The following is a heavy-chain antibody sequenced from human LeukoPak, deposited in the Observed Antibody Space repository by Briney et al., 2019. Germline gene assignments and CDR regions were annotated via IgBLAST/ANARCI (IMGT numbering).Heavy chain of an antibody. J-gene: IGHJ3*02. Sequence: GGSLRLSRAASEFTFSSHSMNWVRQAPGKGLEWVSSISRSGGSIYYADSLKGRFTISRDNAKNSLYLQMYSLRAEDTAVYFCARSLKVSAALDVFDIWGQGTMVTVSS. V-gene: IGHV3-21*01. CDR1: EFTFSSHS. D-gene: IGHD2-2*01. CDR2: ISRSGGSI. CDR3: ARSLKVSAALDVFDI.